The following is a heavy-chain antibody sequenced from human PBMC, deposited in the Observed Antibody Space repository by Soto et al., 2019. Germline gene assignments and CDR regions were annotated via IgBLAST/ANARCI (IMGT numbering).Heavy chain of an antibody. V-gene: IGHV1-69*01. CDR3: AGGLYVDIVATRPQNPSDAFDI. J-gene: IGHJ3*02. Sequence: QVQLVQSGAEVKKPGSSVKVSCKASGGTFSSYAISWVRQAPGQGLEWMGGIIPIFGTANYAQKFQGRVTITADESTSTAYMELSSMRSEDTAVYYCAGGLYVDIVATRPQNPSDAFDIWGQETMVTVSS. CDR2: IIPIFGTA. CDR1: GGTFSSYA. D-gene: IGHD5-12*01.